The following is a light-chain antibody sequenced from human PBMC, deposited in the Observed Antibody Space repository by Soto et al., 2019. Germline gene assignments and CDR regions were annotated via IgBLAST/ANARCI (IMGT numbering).Light chain of an antibody. CDR1: SSDVGGYNY. V-gene: IGLV2-14*01. CDR3: ISYTGSSTLYV. J-gene: IGLJ1*01. Sequence: QSVLTQPRSVSGSPGQSVTISCTGTSSDVGGYNYVSWYQQHPGKAPKLIIYEVSTRPSGVSNRFSGSKSGNTASLTISGLQAEDEADYYCISYTGSSTLYVFGTGTKLTVL. CDR2: EVS.